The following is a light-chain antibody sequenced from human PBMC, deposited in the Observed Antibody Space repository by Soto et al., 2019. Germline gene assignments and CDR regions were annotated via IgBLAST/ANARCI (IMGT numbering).Light chain of an antibody. CDR2: GAS. Sequence: EIVLTQSPGTLSLSPGERATLSCRASQSVSSSYLAWYQQKPGQAPRLLIYGASSRATGIPDRFSGSGSGTDFTLTIRRLEPEDFATYYCQQSYRTPYTFGQGTKLEI. CDR1: QSVSSSY. V-gene: IGKV3-20*01. CDR3: QQSYRTPYT. J-gene: IGKJ2*01.